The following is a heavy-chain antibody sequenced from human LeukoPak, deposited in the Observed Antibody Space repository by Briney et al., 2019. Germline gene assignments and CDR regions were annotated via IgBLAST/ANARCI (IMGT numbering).Heavy chain of an antibody. CDR3: AADGCNSYYFDY. Sequence: PSETLSLTCTVSGASISSGIYYWTWIRQHPGKGLEWIGYIFYSGSTYYNPSLKSRVTISLDTSKNQFSLKLSSVTAADTAVYYCAADGCNSYYFDYWGQGTLVTVSS. D-gene: IGHD5-24*01. J-gene: IGHJ4*02. CDR1: GASISSGIYY. V-gene: IGHV4-31*03. CDR2: IFYSGST.